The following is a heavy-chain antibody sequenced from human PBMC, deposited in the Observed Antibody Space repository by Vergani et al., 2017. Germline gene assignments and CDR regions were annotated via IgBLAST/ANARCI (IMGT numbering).Heavy chain of an antibody. V-gene: IGHV4-59*01. CDR1: GGSISSYY. Sequence: QVQLQESGPGRVKPSETLSLTCTVSGGSISSYYWSWIGQPPGKGLEWIGYIYYSGSTNYNPSLKSRVTISVDTSKNQFSLKLSSVTAADTAVYYCAGGAPYLGGDPFDYCGRGTLVTVSS. CDR2: IYYSGST. CDR3: AGGAPYLGGDPFDY. J-gene: IGHJ4*02. D-gene: IGHD2-21*02.